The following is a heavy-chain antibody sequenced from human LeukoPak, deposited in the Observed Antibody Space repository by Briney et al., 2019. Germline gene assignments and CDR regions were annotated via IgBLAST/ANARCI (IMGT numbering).Heavy chain of an antibody. CDR3: PREPPPVPRPFAS. CDR2: ISSGSSAI. D-gene: IGHD4-17*01. CDR1: GFTFTTYS. V-gene: IGHV3-21*01. Sequence: TAGGSLRLSCEASGFTFTTYSMTWVRQAPGKGLEWVSIISSGSSAIFSADALKGRFTISRDDAKNLLYLDMNSLRAEDTAVYYGPREPPPVPRPFASWGQGPLSPSPQ. J-gene: IGHJ4*02.